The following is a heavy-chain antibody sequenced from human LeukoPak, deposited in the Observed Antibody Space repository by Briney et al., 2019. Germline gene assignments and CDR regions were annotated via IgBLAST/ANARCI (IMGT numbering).Heavy chain of an antibody. CDR3: AKEGRARFDF. J-gene: IGHJ4*02. CDR1: GFTFSSYG. V-gene: IGHV3-30*18. CDR2: ISYDGGDK. Sequence: GGSLRLSCAASGFTFSSYGMHWVRQAPGKGLEWVAVISYDGGDKYYTDSVKGRFTISRDKSENTLYLQMNNLRAEDTAIYYCAKEGRARFDFWGQGTLVTVSS.